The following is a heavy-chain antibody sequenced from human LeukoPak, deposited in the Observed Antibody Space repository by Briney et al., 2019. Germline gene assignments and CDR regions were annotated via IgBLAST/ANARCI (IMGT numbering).Heavy chain of an antibody. CDR3: ARGPIRLGELSSYFDY. Sequence: GSSVKVSCKASGGTFSSYAISWVRQAPGQGLEWMGGIIPIFGTANYAQKFQGRVTITADESTSTAYMELSSLRSEDTAVYYCARGPIRLGELSSYFDYWGQGTLLTVSS. CDR1: GGTFSSYA. V-gene: IGHV1-69*01. CDR2: IIPIFGTA. D-gene: IGHD3-16*02. J-gene: IGHJ4*02.